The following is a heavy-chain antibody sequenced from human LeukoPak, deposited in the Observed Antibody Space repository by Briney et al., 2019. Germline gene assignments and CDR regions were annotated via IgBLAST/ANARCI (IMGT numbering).Heavy chain of an antibody. Sequence: PGGSLRLSCAASGFTFSSYGMHCVRQAPGKGLEWVAVISYDGSNKYYADSVKGRFTISRDNSKNTLYLQMNSLRAEDRAVYYCARDKRFLEWLPPYYYGMDVWGQGTTVTVSS. CDR3: ARDKRFLEWLPPYYYGMDV. V-gene: IGHV3-30*03. D-gene: IGHD3-3*01. CDR1: GFTFSSYG. CDR2: ISYDGSNK. J-gene: IGHJ6*02.